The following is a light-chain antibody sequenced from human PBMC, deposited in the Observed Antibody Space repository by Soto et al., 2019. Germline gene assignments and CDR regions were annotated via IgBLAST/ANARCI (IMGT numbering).Light chain of an antibody. CDR3: QQYNSYFLMYT. J-gene: IGKJ2*01. CDR2: AAF. V-gene: IGKV1-5*01. Sequence: DTQMTQSPSTLSASVGDRVTINCRASQSISSWLAWYQQIPGKAPNLLIYAAFSLQSGVPSRFSGSGSGTEFTLTISSLQPDDFATYYCQQYNSYFLMYTFGQGTKVDI. CDR1: QSISSW.